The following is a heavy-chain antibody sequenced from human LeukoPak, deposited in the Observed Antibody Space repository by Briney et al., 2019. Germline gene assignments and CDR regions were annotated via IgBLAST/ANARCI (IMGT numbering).Heavy chain of an antibody. CDR2: IDYRGGT. CDR1: GGSFSGYY. V-gene: IGHV4-34*01. J-gene: IGHJ4*02. CDR3: ARQELWFRS. D-gene: IGHD3-16*01. Sequence: KASETLSLTCAVYGGSFSGYYWSWIRQPPGKGLEWIGSIDYRGGTHFSPSLESRVTISVDTSQNQFSLRLMSVTAADTGVYYCARQELWFRSWGQGTLVTVSS.